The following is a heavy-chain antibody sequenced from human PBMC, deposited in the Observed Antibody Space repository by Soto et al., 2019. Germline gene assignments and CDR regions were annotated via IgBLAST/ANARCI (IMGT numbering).Heavy chain of an antibody. Sequence: QVQLVQSGAEVKKPGASVKVSCKASGYTFTSYGISWVRQAPGQGLEWMGWISAYNGNTNYAQKLQGRVTMTTDTPTSTAYMERRSRRSADTAVYYCARDKRAGSAPLLDYWGRGPLVTVSS. D-gene: IGHD6-19*01. CDR1: GYTFTSYG. V-gene: IGHV1-18*01. J-gene: IGHJ4*02. CDR3: ARDKRAGSAPLLDY. CDR2: ISAYNGNT.